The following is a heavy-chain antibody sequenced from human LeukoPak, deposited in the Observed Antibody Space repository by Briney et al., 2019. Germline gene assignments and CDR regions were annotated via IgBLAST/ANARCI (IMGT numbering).Heavy chain of an antibody. J-gene: IGHJ4*02. CDR1: GFTLSSFG. CDR3: ARDQSTYYGDTTLPDY. CDR2: IWYDGSNK. V-gene: IGHV3-33*01. Sequence: PGRSLRLSCAASGFTLSSFGMHWVRQAPGKGLEWVAVIWYDGSNKYYADSVKGRFTISRDNSKNTLYLQMNSLRAEDTAVYYCARDQSTYYGDTTLPDYWGQGTLVTVSS. D-gene: IGHD4-17*01.